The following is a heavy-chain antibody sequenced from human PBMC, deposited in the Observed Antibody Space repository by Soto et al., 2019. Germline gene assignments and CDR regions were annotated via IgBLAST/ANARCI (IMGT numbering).Heavy chain of an antibody. J-gene: IGHJ5*02. CDR1: GFTFSSYW. V-gene: IGHV3-74*01. CDR3: ARDRRAQALELPVDHWFDP. D-gene: IGHD1-7*01. CDR2: INSDGSST. Sequence: PGGSLRLSCAASGFTFSSYWMHWVRQAPGKGLVWVSRINSDGSSTSYADSVEGRFTISRDNAKNTLYLQMNSLRAEDTAVYYCARDRRAQALELPVDHWFDPWGQGTLVTVSS.